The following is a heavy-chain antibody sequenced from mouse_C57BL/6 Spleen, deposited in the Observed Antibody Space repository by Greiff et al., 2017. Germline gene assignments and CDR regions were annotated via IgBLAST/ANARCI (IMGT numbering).Heavy chain of an antibody. CDR2: IYPRSGNT. V-gene: IGHV1-81*01. Sequence: QVQLQQSGAELARPGASVKLSCKASGYTFTSYGISWVKQRPGQGLAWIGEIYPRSGNTYYNEKFKNKATLTADKSSSTAYMELRSLTSEGSAVYFSASSDAGYWGQGTTLTVSS. CDR3: ASSDAGY. J-gene: IGHJ2*01. CDR1: GYTFTSYG.